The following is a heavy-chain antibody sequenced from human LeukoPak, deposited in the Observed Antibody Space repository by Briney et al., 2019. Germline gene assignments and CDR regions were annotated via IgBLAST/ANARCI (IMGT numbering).Heavy chain of an antibody. D-gene: IGHD1-1*01. V-gene: IGHV3-74*01. CDR1: GFTFSRYW. Sequence: GGSLRLSCAASGFTFSRYWMHWVRQAPGKGLVWVSYINTDGSTTNYADSVKGRFSVSRDNAKNTLYLQMNSLGAEDTAVYYCARDLDRDGSTHFDYWGQGTLVTVSS. CDR3: ARDLDRDGSTHFDY. CDR2: INTDGSTT. J-gene: IGHJ4*02.